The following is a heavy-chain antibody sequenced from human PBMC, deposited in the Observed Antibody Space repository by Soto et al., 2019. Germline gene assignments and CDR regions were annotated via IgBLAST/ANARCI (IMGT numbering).Heavy chain of an antibody. CDR3: ARDPSYYGSGPGPFDP. CDR2: ISYDGSNK. CDR1: GFTFSSYA. D-gene: IGHD3-10*01. J-gene: IGHJ5*02. V-gene: IGHV3-30-3*01. Sequence: GGSLRLSCAASGFTFSSYAMHWVRQAPGKGLEWVAVISYDGSNKYYADSVKGRFTISRDNSKNTLYLQMNSLRAEDTAVYYCARDPSYYGSGPGPFDPWGQGTLVTVSS.